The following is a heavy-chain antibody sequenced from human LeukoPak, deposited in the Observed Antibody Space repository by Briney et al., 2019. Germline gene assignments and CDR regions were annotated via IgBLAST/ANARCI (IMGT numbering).Heavy chain of an antibody. CDR3: ARWSGSVTARNYYYYMDV. D-gene: IGHD6-6*01. Sequence: SETLSLTCTVSGGSVRRGNYYWTWIRQPAGSGLEWIGQIYTSGTTDYNPSLRTRVTISVDASRNQFSLNLSSVTAADTAVYYCARWSGSVTARNYYYYMDVWGEGTTVTVSS. CDR1: GGSVRRGNYY. J-gene: IGHJ6*03. CDR2: IYTSGTT. V-gene: IGHV4-61*09.